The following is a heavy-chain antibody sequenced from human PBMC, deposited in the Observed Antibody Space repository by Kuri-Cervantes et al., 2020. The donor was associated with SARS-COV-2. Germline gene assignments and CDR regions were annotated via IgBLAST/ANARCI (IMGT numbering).Heavy chain of an antibody. J-gene: IGHJ4*02. CDR2: LNPNTGGP. CDR1: GYALTDYY. D-gene: IGHD3-10*01. V-gene: IGHV1-2*04. Sequence: ASVKVSCKASGYALTDYYIHWVRQAPGQGLEWMGWLNPNTGGPNYAQKFQGWVTMTRDTSLTTAYMELTRLTSDDSAVYFCARGEAARGLMVVFKWRGAGPLHFWGQGTLVTVSS. CDR3: ARGEAARGLMVVFKWRGAGPLHF.